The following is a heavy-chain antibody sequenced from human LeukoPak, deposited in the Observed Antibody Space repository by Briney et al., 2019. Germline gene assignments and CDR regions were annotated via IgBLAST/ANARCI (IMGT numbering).Heavy chain of an antibody. CDR3: ARVTYYDFWTRNYPTPYYFDY. CDR1: GFTFSSYW. V-gene: IGHV3-7*01. Sequence: GGSLRLPCAASGFTFSSYWMSWVRQAPGEGLEWVANIKQDGSEKYYVDSVKGRFTISRDNAKNSLYLQMNSLRAEDPAVYYCARVTYYDFWTRNYPTPYYFDYWGQGTLVTVSS. J-gene: IGHJ4*02. D-gene: IGHD3-3*01. CDR2: IKQDGSEK.